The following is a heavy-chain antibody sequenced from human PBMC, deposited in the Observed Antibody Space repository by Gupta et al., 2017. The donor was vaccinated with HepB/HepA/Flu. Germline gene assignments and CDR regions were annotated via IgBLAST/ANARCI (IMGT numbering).Heavy chain of an antibody. Sequence: EVQLVESGGGLVQPGGSLTISCTASGFTLSDYEMNWVRQAPGKGLEWVSYINTVGVTRHADFVKGRFIISRDDAKNSLYLQIDSLRAEDTATYYCAREWMFKSPVDAFDIWGQGPMVTVAS. V-gene: IGHV3-48*03. J-gene: IGHJ3*02. CDR3: AREWMFKSPVDAFDI. CDR2: INTVGVT. CDR1: GFTLSDYE. D-gene: IGHD2-2*03.